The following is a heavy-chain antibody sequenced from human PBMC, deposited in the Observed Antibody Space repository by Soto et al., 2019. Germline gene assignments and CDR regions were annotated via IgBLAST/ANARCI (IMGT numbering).Heavy chain of an antibody. CDR1: GFTFSSYA. CDR3: ARVLAGGPIGYYYGMDV. Sequence: LRLSCAASGFTFSSYAMRWVRQAPGKGREWVSAISGSGGRTYYADPVKGRFTISRDNSKNTLYLQMNSLRAEDTAVYYCARVLAGGPIGYYYGMDVWGQGTTVTVSS. V-gene: IGHV3-23*01. CDR2: ISGSGGRT. J-gene: IGHJ6*02. D-gene: IGHD2-15*01.